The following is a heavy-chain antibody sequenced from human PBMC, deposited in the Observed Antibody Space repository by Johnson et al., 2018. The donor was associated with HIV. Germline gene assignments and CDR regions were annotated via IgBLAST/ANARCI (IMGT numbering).Heavy chain of an antibody. J-gene: IGHJ3*02. CDR3: ARPRTTVTQVDALDI. Sequence: QVQLVESGGGLVQPGGSLRLSCAASGFTFSSYAMHWVRQAPGKGLEWVAVISYDGSNKYYADSVKGRFTISRDNSKNTLYLQMGSLRAEDMAVYYCARPRTTVTQVDALDIWGQGTMVTVSS. D-gene: IGHD4-17*01. CDR1: GFTFSSYA. CDR2: ISYDGSNK. V-gene: IGHV3-30*14.